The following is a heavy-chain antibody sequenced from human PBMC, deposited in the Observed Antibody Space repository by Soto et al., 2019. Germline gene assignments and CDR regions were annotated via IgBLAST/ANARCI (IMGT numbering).Heavy chain of an antibody. CDR2: TSNDGSSQ. Sequence: QVQLVESGGGVVQPGRSLRLSCAASGFIFTSYGMQWVRQSPGEGLEWVATTSNDGSSQYYADSVKGRFTISRDNSKNTLFLQIDSLRPEDTGVYYCGKSTGGSSSSAPDHGGQGTLVTVSS. V-gene: IGHV3-30*18. CDR1: GFIFTSYG. J-gene: IGHJ4*02. D-gene: IGHD6-6*01. CDR3: GKSTGGSSSSAPDH.